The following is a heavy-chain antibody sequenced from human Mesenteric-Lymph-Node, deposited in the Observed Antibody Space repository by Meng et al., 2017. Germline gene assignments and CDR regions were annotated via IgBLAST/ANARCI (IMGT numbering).Heavy chain of an antibody. V-gene: IGHV3-9*01. J-gene: IGHJ4*02. CDR2: SSWNSGSI. CDR1: GFTFDDYA. CDR3: ARADIWCGELLPDY. Sequence: SLKISCIASGFTFDDYAMHWVRQAPGKGLEWVSGSSWNSGSIGYADSVKGRFTISRDNAKNSLYLQMNSRSAEDTAVYYCARADIWCGELLPDYWGQGTLVTVSS. D-gene: IGHD3-10*01.